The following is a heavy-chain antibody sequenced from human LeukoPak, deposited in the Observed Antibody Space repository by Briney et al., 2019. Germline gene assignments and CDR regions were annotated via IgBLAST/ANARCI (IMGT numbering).Heavy chain of an antibody. J-gene: IGHJ4*02. D-gene: IGHD5-24*01. Sequence: GASVKVSCKASGYTFTSYDINWVRQATGQGLEWMGWMNPNSGNTGYAQKFQGRVIMTRNTSISTAYMELSSLRSEDTAVYYCARGYGDGYNPNFDYWGQGTLVTVSS. CDR3: ARGYGDGYNPNFDY. CDR2: MNPNSGNT. CDR1: GYTFTSYD. V-gene: IGHV1-8*01.